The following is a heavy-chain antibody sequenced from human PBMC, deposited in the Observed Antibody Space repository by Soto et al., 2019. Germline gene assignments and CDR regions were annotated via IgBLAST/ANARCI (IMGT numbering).Heavy chain of an antibody. CDR2: ISTNGGST. D-gene: IGHD3-10*01. Sequence: GGSLRLSCSASGFTFSSYAMHWVRQAPGKGLEYVSGISTNGGSTYYADSVKGRFTISRDNSKNTLYLQMSSLRAEDTAVYYCVKNPYGSGIYPPFGDYWGQGTLVTVSS. CDR1: GFTFSSYA. CDR3: VKNPYGSGIYPPFGDY. J-gene: IGHJ4*02. V-gene: IGHV3-64D*06.